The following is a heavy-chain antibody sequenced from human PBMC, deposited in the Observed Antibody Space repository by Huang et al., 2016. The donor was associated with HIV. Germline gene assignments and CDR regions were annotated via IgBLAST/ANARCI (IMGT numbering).Heavy chain of an antibody. Sequence: EVQLVESGGGLIQPGGSLRLSCAVSGFTVSSNYMSWVRQAQGKGRVWVSVIQNGGKTYDADSAKSRFAITRDNFKNTLIRQMNSLRAEDTAMYYCAREFCGGDCFRSRDGFDIWGQGTMVTVAS. CDR3: AREFCGGDCFRSRDGFDI. CDR2: IQNGGKT. CDR1: GFTVSSNY. J-gene: IGHJ3*02. D-gene: IGHD2-21*02. V-gene: IGHV3-53*01.